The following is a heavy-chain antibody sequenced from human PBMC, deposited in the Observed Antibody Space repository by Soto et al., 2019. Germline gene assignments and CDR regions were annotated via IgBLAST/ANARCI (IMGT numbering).Heavy chain of an antibody. Sequence: SETLSLTCSVSGGSITSGGYYWTWIRQHPEKGLEWIGYIYYTGSTNHNPSLRSRVTISRDTSKNQFSLRLSSVTAADTAVYYCARAGDYTDYFRFDPWGQGTLVTVSS. J-gene: IGHJ5*02. CDR3: ARAGDYTDYFRFDP. V-gene: IGHV4-31*03. CDR2: IYYTGST. D-gene: IGHD4-17*01. CDR1: GGSITSGGYY.